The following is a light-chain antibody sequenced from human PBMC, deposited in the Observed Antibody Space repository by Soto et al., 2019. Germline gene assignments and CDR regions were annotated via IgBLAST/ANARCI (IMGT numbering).Light chain of an antibody. Sequence: DIQMTQSPSSLSASVGDRVTITCRASQDIRNDLGWYQQKPGKAPKRLIYTASSLQSGVPSRFSGSGSGTEFTLTISRLQPDDFTNYYCQYYNDYCWTFGQGTKVEI. CDR2: TAS. V-gene: IGKV1-17*01. CDR3: QYYNDYCWT. J-gene: IGKJ1*01. CDR1: QDIRND.